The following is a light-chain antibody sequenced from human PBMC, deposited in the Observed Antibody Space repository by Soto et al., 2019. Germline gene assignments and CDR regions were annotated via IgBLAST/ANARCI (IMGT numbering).Light chain of an antibody. V-gene: IGKV2-30*02. J-gene: IGKJ5*01. CDR2: KVS. CDR1: QSLVHSDGIAY. Sequence: DVVITQSPLSLPFTLLHPSSISCRSNQSLVHSDGIAYFSWVQQRPGRSPRRLIYKVSNRDSGVPARFSGSGSGTDFALKISRVEAEDVGVYYCMQGTHWPITFGQGTRLE. CDR3: MQGTHWPIT.